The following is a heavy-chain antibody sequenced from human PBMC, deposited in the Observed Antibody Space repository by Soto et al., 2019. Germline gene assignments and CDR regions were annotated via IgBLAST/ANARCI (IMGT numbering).Heavy chain of an antibody. D-gene: IGHD6-13*01. CDR1: GYTFTSYG. V-gene: IGHV1-3*01. CDR2: INAANGDT. CDR3: VRRHVSATGIDWFDP. J-gene: IGHJ5*02. Sequence: ASVKVSCKASGYTFTSYGIHWVRQAPGQRLEWMRWINAANGDTKYSPKFQGRVTITRDTSASTAYMELSSLRSEDTAVYYCVRRHVSATGIDWFDPWGQGTPVTVSS.